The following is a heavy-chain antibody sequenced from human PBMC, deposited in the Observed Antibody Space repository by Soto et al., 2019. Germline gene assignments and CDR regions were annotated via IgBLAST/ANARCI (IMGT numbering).Heavy chain of an antibody. Sequence: GSLRLSCAASGFTFSSYSMNWVRQAPGKGLEWVSSISSSSSYIYYADSVKGRFTISRDNAKNSLYLQMNSLRAEDTAVYYCARAAYGSGSLTVDYWGQGTLVTVSS. CDR1: GFTFSSYS. V-gene: IGHV3-21*01. CDR3: ARAAYGSGSLTVDY. CDR2: ISSSSSYI. D-gene: IGHD3-10*01. J-gene: IGHJ4*02.